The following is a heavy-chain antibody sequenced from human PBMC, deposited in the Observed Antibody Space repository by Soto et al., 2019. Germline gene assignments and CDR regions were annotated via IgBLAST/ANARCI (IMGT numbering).Heavy chain of an antibody. CDR3: AVVVITRGAFDI. J-gene: IGHJ3*02. V-gene: IGHV1-46*01. CDR2: INRSGCST. D-gene: IGHD3-22*01. CDR1: VCTXSSKY. Sequence: GXSXNVSFSAAVCTXSSKYMPVVGKAPGQGLEWIGIINRSGCSTSYAQKFQGRVTMTRDTYTSTVYMEMSSVRSEDTAVYYCAVVVITRGAFDIWGQGTMVTVSS.